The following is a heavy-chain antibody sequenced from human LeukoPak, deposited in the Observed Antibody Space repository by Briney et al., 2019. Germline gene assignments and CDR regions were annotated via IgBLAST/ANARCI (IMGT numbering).Heavy chain of an antibody. Sequence: SETLSLTCTVSGGSISSYYWSWIRQPAGKGLEWIGRIYTSGSTNYNPSLKSRVSISVDTSKNQFSLKLNSMTAADTAVYYCARVRIGSGRAFDCWGQGSLVTVSS. CDR3: ARVRIGSGRAFDC. CDR1: GGSISSYY. D-gene: IGHD2-15*01. CDR2: IYTSGST. J-gene: IGHJ4*02. V-gene: IGHV4-4*07.